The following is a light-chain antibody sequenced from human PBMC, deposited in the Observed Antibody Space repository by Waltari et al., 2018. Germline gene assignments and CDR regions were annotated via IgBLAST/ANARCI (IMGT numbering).Light chain of an antibody. J-gene: IGKJ4*01. CDR1: QSVDNY. Sequence: IVLTQSPGTLSFSPGQRATLPCRASQSVDNYLAWYQQKPGQAPRLLIYEAFKRATDIPARFSGSGSGTDFTLTISSLEPEDFAVYYCQQRSNWPLTFGGGTKVEI. CDR3: QQRSNWPLT. CDR2: EAF. V-gene: IGKV3-11*01.